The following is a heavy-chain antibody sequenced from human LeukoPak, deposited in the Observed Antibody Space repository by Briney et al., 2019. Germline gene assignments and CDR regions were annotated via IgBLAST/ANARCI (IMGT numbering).Heavy chain of an antibody. V-gene: IGHV3-53*01. Sequence: GESLRLSCTVSGFTVSSNSWSWVRQAPGKGLEWVSFIYSGGNTHSSDSVKGRFTISRDNSKNTLYLQMNSLRAEDTAVYYCAKDLSASSPYYMDVWGKGTTVTISS. CDR1: GFTVSSNS. CDR3: AKDLSASSPYYMDV. J-gene: IGHJ6*03. CDR2: IYSGGNT. D-gene: IGHD2-2*01.